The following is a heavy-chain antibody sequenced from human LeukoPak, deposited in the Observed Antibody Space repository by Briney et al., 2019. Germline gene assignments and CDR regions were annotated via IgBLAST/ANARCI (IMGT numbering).Heavy chain of an antibody. CDR1: GGSISDSY. D-gene: IGHD2-15*01. CDR2: IHYSGRT. CDR3: ARLGFCSGDHRHTDY. J-gene: IGHJ4*02. V-gene: IGHV4-59*08. Sequence: SETLSLTCSVFGGSISDSYWSWIRQPPGKGLEWVGYIHYSGRTSYNPSLRSRVSISIDTSKTHFSLKLNSVTAADTAVYFCARLGFCSGDHRHTDYWGRGTLVTVSS.